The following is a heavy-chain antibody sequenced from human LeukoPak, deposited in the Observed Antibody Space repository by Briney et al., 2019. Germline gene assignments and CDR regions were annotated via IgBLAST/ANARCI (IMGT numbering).Heavy chain of an antibody. CDR1: GFTFSSYI. CDR3: ARSGLSDYFDY. J-gene: IGHJ4*02. Sequence: GGSLRLSCAASGFTFSSYIMNWVRQAPGKGLEWVSSISSSSSYIYYADSVKGRFTISRDNAKNSLYLQMNSLRAEDTAVYYCARSGLSDYFDYWGQGTLVTVSS. D-gene: IGHD1-26*01. V-gene: IGHV3-21*01. CDR2: ISSSSSYI.